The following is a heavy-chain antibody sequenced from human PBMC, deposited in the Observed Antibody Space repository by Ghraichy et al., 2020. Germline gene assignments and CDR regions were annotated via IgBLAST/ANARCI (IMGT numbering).Heavy chain of an antibody. CDR1: GFIFSNYA. J-gene: IGHJ4*02. CDR2: LSGSGGST. CDR3: AKDKYDYGGNHDY. Sequence: GGSLRLSCVASGFIFSNYAMSWVRQAPGKGLEWVSGLSGSGGSTHYADSVKGRFTISRDNSKNTLYLQMNSLRPEDTALYYCAKDKYDYGGNHDYWGQGTLVTVSS. D-gene: IGHD4-23*01. V-gene: IGHV3-23*01.